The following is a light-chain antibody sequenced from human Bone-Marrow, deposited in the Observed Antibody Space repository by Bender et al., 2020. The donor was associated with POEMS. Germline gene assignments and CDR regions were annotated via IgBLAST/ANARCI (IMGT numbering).Light chain of an antibody. CDR1: IDDVGFYNY. J-gene: IGLJ3*02. CDR2: DVS. Sequence: QSALAQPPSASGSPGQSVTISCTGTIDDVGFYNYVSWYQQHPGKAPKLIIFDVSNRPSGVPDRFSGSKSGNTASLTVSGLQAEDEADYYCCSYAGNWVFGGGTRLTVL. V-gene: IGLV2-8*01. CDR3: CSYAGNWV.